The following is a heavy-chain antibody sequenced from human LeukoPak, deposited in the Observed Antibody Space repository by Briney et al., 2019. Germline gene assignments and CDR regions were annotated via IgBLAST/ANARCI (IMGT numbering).Heavy chain of an antibody. Sequence: GASVKVSCKASGYTFTGYYMHWVRQAPGQGLEWMGWISAYNGNTNYAQKLQGRVTVTTDTSTSTAYMELRSLRSDDTAVYYCARVLDYGSGSYYREIHNWFDPWGQGTLVTVSS. V-gene: IGHV1-18*04. D-gene: IGHD3-10*01. CDR1: GYTFTGYY. J-gene: IGHJ5*02. CDR3: ARVLDYGSGSYYREIHNWFDP. CDR2: ISAYNGNT.